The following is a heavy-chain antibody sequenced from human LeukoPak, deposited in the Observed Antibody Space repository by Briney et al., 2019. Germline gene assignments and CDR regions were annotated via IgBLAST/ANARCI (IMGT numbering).Heavy chain of an antibody. D-gene: IGHD2-15*01. V-gene: IGHV3-30*02. J-gene: IGHJ4*02. CDR3: AKAQTSLVVVAATPGDY. Sequence: GGSLRLSCAASGFTFSSYVMHWVRQAPGKGLEWVAFIRYDGSNKYYADSVKGRFTISRDNSKNTLYLQMNSLRAEDTAVYYCAKAQTSLVVVAATPGDYWGQGTLVTVSS. CDR1: GFTFSSYV. CDR2: IRYDGSNK.